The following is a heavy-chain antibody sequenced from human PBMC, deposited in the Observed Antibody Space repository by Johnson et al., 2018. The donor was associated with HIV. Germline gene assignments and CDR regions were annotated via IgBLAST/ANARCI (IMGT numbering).Heavy chain of an antibody. CDR1: GFTFSSYA. CDR3: ARDSLVDCGGDCYSLYDAFDI. V-gene: IGHV3-30-3*01. CDR2: ISYDGSNK. J-gene: IGHJ3*02. Sequence: VQLVESGGGVVQPGRSLRLSCAASGFTFSSYAMHWVRQAPGKGLEWVAVISYDGSNKYYADSVKGRFTISRDNSKNTLYLQMNSLRAEDTAVYYCARDSLVDCGGDCYSLYDAFDIWGQGTMVTVSS. D-gene: IGHD2-21*02.